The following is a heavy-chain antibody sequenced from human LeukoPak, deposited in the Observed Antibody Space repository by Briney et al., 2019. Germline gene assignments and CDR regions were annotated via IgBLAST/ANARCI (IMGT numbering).Heavy chain of an antibody. CDR2: IYPGDSDT. V-gene: IGHV5-51*01. CDR3: ARQKDYGDYERYALDI. J-gene: IGHJ3*02. Sequence: GESLTLSCTGSGYTFTSYWIGWVRQMPGKGLEWMGIIYPGDSDTIYSPSFQVQVTITADKSISTAYLQWSSLTASDTAMYYCARQKDYGDYERYALDIWGQGTMVTVSS. D-gene: IGHD4-17*01. CDR1: GYTFTSYW.